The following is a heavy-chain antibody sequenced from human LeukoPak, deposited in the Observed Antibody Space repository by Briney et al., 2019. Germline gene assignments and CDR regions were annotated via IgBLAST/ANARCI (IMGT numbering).Heavy chain of an antibody. CDR2: IRSKAYGGTT. D-gene: IGHD3-16*02. CDR3: AKPLYRYYYYYMDV. V-gene: IGHV3-49*03. Sequence: GGSLRLSCTASGFTFGDYAMSWFRQAPGKGLEWVGFIRSKAYGGTTEYAASVKGRFTISRDDSKSIAYLQMNSLKTEDTAVYYCAKPLYRYYYYYMDVWGKGTTVTVSS. CDR1: GFTFGDYA. J-gene: IGHJ6*03.